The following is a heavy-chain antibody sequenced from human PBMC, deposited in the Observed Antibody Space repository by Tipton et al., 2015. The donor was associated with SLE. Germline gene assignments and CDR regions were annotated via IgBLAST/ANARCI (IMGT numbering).Heavy chain of an antibody. CDR1: GFTFSSYA. J-gene: IGHJ6*02. V-gene: IGHV3-23*03. CDR2: LYSGGST. Sequence: SLRLSCAASGFTFSSYAMSWVRQAPGKGLEWVSLLYSGGSTYYADSVKGRFTISRDNSKNTLYLQMNSLKVEDTAIYYCAKSSTGGSGVYYYYGMDVWGQGTTVTVSS. D-gene: IGHD3-10*01. CDR3: AKSSTGGSGVYYYYGMDV.